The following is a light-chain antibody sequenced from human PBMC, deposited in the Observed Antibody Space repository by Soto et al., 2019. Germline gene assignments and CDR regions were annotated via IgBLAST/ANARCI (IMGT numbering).Light chain of an antibody. CDR3: QQYYNLPIT. CDR2: DAS. CDR1: QDISNH. V-gene: IGKV1-33*01. J-gene: IGKJ5*01. Sequence: DIQMTQSPSSLPASVGDRVTITCQASQDISNHLNWYQQKPGKAPKLLIYDASNLETGVPSRFSGSGSGTDFTVTISSLQPEDFATYSCQQYYNLPITFGQGTRLETK.